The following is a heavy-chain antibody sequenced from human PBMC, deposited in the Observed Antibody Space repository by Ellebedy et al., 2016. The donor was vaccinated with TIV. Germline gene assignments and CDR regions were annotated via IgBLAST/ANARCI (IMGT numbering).Heavy chain of an antibody. J-gene: IGHJ4*02. CDR3: ASQIPSRPTGSSSWYEASHY. CDR1: GFTFSSYA. Sequence: PGGSLRLSCAASGFTFSSYAMNRVRQAPGKGLEWVSYISSSSSTIYYADSVKGRFTISRDNSKDTLYLQMNSLRAEDTAVYYCASQIPSRPTGSSSWYEASHYWGQGTLVTVSS. D-gene: IGHD6-13*01. V-gene: IGHV3-48*01. CDR2: ISSSSSTI.